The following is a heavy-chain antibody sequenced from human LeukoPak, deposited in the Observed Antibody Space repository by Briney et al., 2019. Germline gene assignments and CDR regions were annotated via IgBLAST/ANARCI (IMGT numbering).Heavy chain of an antibody. D-gene: IGHD3-16*01. CDR3: TRGAGWLIDY. J-gene: IGHJ4*02. CDR1: GGSISSYY. V-gene: IGHV4-4*07. Sequence: SETLSLTCAVSGGSISSYYWTWIRQPAGEGLEWIGRIYASGSSNYNPSLKSRVTISADTSKNHFSLKLNSVTTADTAVYYCTRGAGWLIDYWGQGILVTVSS. CDR2: IYASGSS.